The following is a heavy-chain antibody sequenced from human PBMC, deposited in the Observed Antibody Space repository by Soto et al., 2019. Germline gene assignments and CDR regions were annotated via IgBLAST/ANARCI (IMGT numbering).Heavy chain of an antibody. J-gene: IGHJ6*02. Sequence: ASVKVSCKASGYTFTSYGISWVRQAPGQGLEWMGWISAYNGNTNYAQKLQGRVTMTTDTSTSTAYMELRSLRSDDTAVYYCARVDIVVLPAAIGMGYYYYGMDVWGQGTTVTVSS. CDR2: ISAYNGNT. V-gene: IGHV1-18*01. CDR3: ARVDIVVLPAAIGMGYYYYGMDV. CDR1: GYTFTSYG. D-gene: IGHD2-2*02.